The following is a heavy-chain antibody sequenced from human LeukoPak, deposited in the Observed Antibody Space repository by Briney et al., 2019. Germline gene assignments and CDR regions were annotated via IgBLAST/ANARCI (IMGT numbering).Heavy chain of an antibody. V-gene: IGHV4-59*01. Sequence: PSETLSLTCTVSGGSISSYYWSWVRQPPGKGLEWIGYIYYSGSTNYNPSLKSRVTISVDTSKNQFSLKLSSVTAADKAAYYCARGYGSGSYHYYYYYYMDVWGKGTTVTISS. CDR3: ARGYGSGSYHYYYYYYMDV. CDR2: IYYSGST. D-gene: IGHD3-10*01. J-gene: IGHJ6*03. CDR1: GGSISSYY.